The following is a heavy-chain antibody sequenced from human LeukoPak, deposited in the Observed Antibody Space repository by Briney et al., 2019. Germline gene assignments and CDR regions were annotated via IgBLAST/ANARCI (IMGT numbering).Heavy chain of an antibody. V-gene: IGHV3-30*03. D-gene: IGHD3-10*01. CDR3: ARVWRYYGSGSYYHRDPHYYGMDV. CDR2: ISYDGSNK. CDR1: GFTFSSYG. Sequence: PGGSLRLSCAASGFTFSSYGMHWVRQAPGKGLEWVAVISYDGSNKYYADSVKGRFTISRDNSKNTLYLQMNSLRAEDTAVYYCARVWRYYGSGSYYHRDPHYYGMDVWGKGTTVTVSS. J-gene: IGHJ6*04.